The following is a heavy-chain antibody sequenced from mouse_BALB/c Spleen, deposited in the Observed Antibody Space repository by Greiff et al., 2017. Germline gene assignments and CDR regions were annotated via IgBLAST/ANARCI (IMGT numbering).Heavy chain of an antibody. CDR1: GYTFTSYW. D-gene: IGHD2-3*01. CDR3: TGGWLLEARFAY. CDR2: IYPGNSDT. Sequence: VQLQQSGTVLARPGASVKMSCKASGYTFTSYWMHWVKQRPGQGLEWIGAIYPGNSDTSYNQKFKGKAKLTAVTSTSTAYMELSSLTNEDSAVYYCTGGWLLEARFAYWGQGTLVTVSA. J-gene: IGHJ3*01. V-gene: IGHV1-5*01.